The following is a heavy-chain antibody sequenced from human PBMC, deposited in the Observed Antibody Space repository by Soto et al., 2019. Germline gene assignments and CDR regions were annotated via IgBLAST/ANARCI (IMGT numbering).Heavy chain of an antibody. D-gene: IGHD3-9*01. CDR2: INAGNGNT. Sequence: ASVKVSCKASGYTFTSYYMHWVRQAPGQRLEWMGWINAGNGNTKYSQKFQGRVTITRDTSASTAYMELSSLRSEDTAVYYCARVTGYYAPDYWGQGTLVTVSS. V-gene: IGHV1-3*01. J-gene: IGHJ4*02. CDR3: ARVTGYYAPDY. CDR1: GYTFTSYY.